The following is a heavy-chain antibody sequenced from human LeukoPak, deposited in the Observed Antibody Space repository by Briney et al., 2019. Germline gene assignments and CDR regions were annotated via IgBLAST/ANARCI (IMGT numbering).Heavy chain of an antibody. V-gene: IGHV3-9*01. Sequence: GGSLTLSCAASGFTFNVYAMHWVRQVPGKGLQWVSGISWDSKNEDYVHSVKGRFTISRDNAKNSLYLEMNSLRPEDTAFYYCVKDNYDTLTSYFPYWGQGTLVTVSS. J-gene: IGHJ4*02. CDR1: GFTFNVYA. D-gene: IGHD3-9*01. CDR2: ISWDSKNE. CDR3: VKDNYDTLTSYFPY.